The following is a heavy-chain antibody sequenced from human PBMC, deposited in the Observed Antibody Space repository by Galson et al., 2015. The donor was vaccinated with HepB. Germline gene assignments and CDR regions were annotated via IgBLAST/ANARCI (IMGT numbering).Heavy chain of an antibody. V-gene: IGHV1-46*01. CDR3: ARDIGNQYCSSTSCYTDAFDM. CDR2: INPSGGST. CDR1: GYTFTSYY. Sequence: SVKVSCKASGYTFTSYYMHWVRQAPGQGLEWMGIINPSGGSTSYAQKFQGRATMTRDTSTSTVYMELSSLRSEDTAVYYCARDIGNQYCSSTSCYTDAFDMWGQGTMVTVSS. J-gene: IGHJ3*02. D-gene: IGHD2-2*02.